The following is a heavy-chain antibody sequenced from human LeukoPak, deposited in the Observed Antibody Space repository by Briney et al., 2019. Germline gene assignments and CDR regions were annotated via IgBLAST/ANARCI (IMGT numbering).Heavy chain of an antibody. V-gene: IGHV3-15*01. CDR1: GFTFSNAW. Sequence: PGGSLRLSCAASGFTFSNAWMSWVRQAPGKGLEWVGRIKSKTDGGTTDYAAPVKGRFTISRDDSKNTLYLQMNSLKTEDTAVYYCEAYCGGDCYSSTDYYYYYYMDVWGKGTTVTVSS. D-gene: IGHD2-21*02. CDR3: EAYCGGDCYSSTDYYYYYYMDV. J-gene: IGHJ6*03. CDR2: IKSKTDGGTT.